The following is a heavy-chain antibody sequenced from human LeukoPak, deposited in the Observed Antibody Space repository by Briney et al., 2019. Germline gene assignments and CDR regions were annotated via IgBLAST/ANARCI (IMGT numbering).Heavy chain of an antibody. CDR1: GFSFSGYA. V-gene: IGHV3-23*01. CDR2: ISHNGGST. CDR3: ARRAGGYSHPYDY. Sequence: GGSLRLSCSASGFSFSGYALSWVRQAPGKGLEWVSSISHNGGSTLYADSMKGRFTISRDNSKNTLYLQMNSLRAEDTAVYYCARRAGGYSHPYDYWGQGILVTVSS. J-gene: IGHJ4*02. D-gene: IGHD4-23*01.